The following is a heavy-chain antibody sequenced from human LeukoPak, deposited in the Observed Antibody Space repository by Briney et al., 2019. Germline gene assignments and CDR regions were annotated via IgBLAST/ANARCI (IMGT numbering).Heavy chain of an antibody. CDR3: ARDQRLYSSSSLFDY. Sequence: GASVKVSCKASGYTFTGYYMHWVRQAPGQGLEWMGWINPNSGGTNYAQKFRGRVTMTRDTSISTAYMELSRLRSDDTAVYYCARDQRLYSSSSLFDYWGQGTLVTVSS. J-gene: IGHJ4*02. CDR2: INPNSGGT. V-gene: IGHV1-2*02. CDR1: GYTFTGYY. D-gene: IGHD6-6*01.